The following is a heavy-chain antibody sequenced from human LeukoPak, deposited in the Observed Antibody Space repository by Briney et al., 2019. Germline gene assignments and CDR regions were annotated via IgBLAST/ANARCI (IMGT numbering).Heavy chain of an antibody. Sequence: GGSLRLSCAASVFTFSSYAMTWVRQAPGQGLEWVSSINDSGDKTYYADSVKGRFTISRDNSRNTLHLQVNSLRAEDTAVYYCATLRSYDFWGQGTLVTVSS. V-gene: IGHV3-23*01. CDR1: VFTFSSYA. D-gene: IGHD3-10*01. CDR2: INDSGDKT. J-gene: IGHJ4*02. CDR3: ATLRSYDF.